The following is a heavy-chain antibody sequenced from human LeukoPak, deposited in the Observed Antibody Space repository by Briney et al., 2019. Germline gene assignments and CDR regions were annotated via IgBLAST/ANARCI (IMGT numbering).Heavy chain of an antibody. CDR2: SYQSAST. CDR1: GDSISSDYY. CDR3: ARHVRFLEWLSSYYFDY. J-gene: IGHJ4*02. V-gene: IGHV4-38-2*01. Sequence: PSETLSLTCAVSGDSISSDYYWGWLRQPPGKGLEWIGTSYQSASTYYNPSLKSRVTISVDTSKSQFSLRLTSVTAADTAVYYCARHVRFLEWLSSYYFDYWGQGTLVTVSS. D-gene: IGHD3-3*01.